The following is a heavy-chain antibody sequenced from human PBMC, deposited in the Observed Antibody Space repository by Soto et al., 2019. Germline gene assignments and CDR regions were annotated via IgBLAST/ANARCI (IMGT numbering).Heavy chain of an antibody. CDR1: GFTFSSYA. Sequence: GGSLRLSCAASGFTFSSYAMSWVRQAAGKGLEWVSAISGSGGSTYYADSVKGRFTISRDNSKNTLYLQMNSLRAEDTALYYCANMEIAYSRSSRYYYYGMDVWGPGPTVTVSS. J-gene: IGHJ6*02. CDR3: ANMEIAYSRSSRYYYYGMDV. D-gene: IGHD6-6*01. V-gene: IGHV3-23*01. CDR2: ISGSGGST.